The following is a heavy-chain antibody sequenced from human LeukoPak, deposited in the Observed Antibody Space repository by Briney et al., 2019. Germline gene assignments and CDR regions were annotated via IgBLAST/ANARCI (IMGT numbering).Heavy chain of an antibody. CDR3: ASTRSLDY. V-gene: IGHV1-2*02. D-gene: IGHD2-2*01. Sequence: ASVTVSCKASGYTFTNYYMHWVRQAPGQGLEWMGWISPNSGGTNYAQKFQGRVTMTRDTSISTAYMELSRLTSDDTAVYYCASTRSLDYWGQGTLVTVSS. J-gene: IGHJ4*02. CDR1: GYTFTNYY. CDR2: ISPNSGGT.